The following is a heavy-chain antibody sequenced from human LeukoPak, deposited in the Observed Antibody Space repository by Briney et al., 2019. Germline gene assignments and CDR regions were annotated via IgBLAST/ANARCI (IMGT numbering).Heavy chain of an antibody. V-gene: IGHV3-21*01. CDR1: GFTFSTYS. Sequence: GGSLRLSCAASGFTFSTYSMNWVRQAPGRGLEWVSSMSSLSRYIYYADSVKGRFAISRDDAKNSLYLQMNSLRAEDTAVYYCARAFDTSWDYYYMDVWGKGTTVTVSS. CDR2: MSSLSRYI. D-gene: IGHD2-2*01. J-gene: IGHJ6*03. CDR3: ARAFDTSWDYYYMDV.